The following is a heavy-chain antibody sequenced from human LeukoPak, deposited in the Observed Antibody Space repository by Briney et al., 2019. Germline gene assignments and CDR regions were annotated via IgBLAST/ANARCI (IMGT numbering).Heavy chain of an antibody. D-gene: IGHD3-22*01. CDR1: GFTFSSYS. J-gene: IGHJ3*02. Sequence: GGSLRLSCAASGFTFSSYSMNWVRQAPGKGLEWVSSISSSSSYIYYADSVKGRFTISRDNAKNSLYLQMNSLRAEDTAVYYCARVLDYYDSSGSDAFDIWGQGTMVTVSS. CDR3: ARVLDYYDSSGSDAFDI. CDR2: ISSSSSYI. V-gene: IGHV3-21*01.